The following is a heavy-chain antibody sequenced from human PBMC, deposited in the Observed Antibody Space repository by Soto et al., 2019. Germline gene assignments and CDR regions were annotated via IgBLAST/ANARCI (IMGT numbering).Heavy chain of an antibody. Sequence: SETLSLTCTVSGGSISSSSYYWGWIRQPPGKGLEWIGSIYYSVSTYYNPSLKSRVTISVDTSKNQFSLKLSSVTAADTAVYYCARHVYSNYVHPIDYWGQGTLVTVSS. CDR2: IYYSVST. V-gene: IGHV4-39*01. J-gene: IGHJ4*02. D-gene: IGHD4-4*01. CDR3: ARHVYSNYVHPIDY. CDR1: GGSISSSSYY.